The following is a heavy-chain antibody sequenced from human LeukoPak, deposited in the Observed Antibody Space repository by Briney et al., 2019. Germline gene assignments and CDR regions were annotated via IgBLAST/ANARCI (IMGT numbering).Heavy chain of an antibody. Sequence: SETLSLTCTVSGDSIYSGGIYWSWIRQHPGKGLESIGYIYYSGSTNYNPSLKSRVTISVDTSKNQFSLKLSSVTAADTAAYYCARSSSYYDFWSGYLSNYYYYMDVWGKGTTVTVSS. CDR1: GDSIYSGGIY. D-gene: IGHD3-3*01. V-gene: IGHV4-61*08. CDR2: IYYSGST. J-gene: IGHJ6*03. CDR3: ARSSSYYDFWSGYLSNYYYYMDV.